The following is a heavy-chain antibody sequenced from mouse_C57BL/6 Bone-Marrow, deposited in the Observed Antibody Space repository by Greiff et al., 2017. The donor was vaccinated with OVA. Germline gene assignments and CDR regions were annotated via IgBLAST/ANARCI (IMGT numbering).Heavy chain of an antibody. CDR1: GFSLTSYG. D-gene: IGHD2-5*01. J-gene: IGHJ4*01. CDR2: IWRGGST. CDR3: AKKEGIESNYENAMDY. V-gene: IGHV2-5*01. Sequence: QVQLQQSGPGLVQPSQSLSITCTVSGFSLTSYGVHWVRQSPGKGLEWLGVIWRGGSTDYNAAFMSRLSITQDNSKSQVFFKMNSLQADDTAIYYCAKKEGIESNYENAMDYWGQGTSVTVSS.